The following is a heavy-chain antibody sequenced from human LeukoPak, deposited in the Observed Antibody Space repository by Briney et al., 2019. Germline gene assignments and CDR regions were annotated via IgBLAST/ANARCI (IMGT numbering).Heavy chain of an antibody. V-gene: IGHV1-2*02. CDR2: INPNGGDT. CDR1: GYTFTGYY. D-gene: IGHD3-10*01. CDR3: ARGGHYYGSGSYGDAFDI. Sequence: ASVKVSCKASGYTFTGYYMHWVRQAPGQGLQWMGWINPNGGDTNYAQKFQGRVTMTRDTSISTAYMELSRLRSDDTAVYYCARGGHYYGSGSYGDAFDIWGQGTVVTVSS. J-gene: IGHJ3*02.